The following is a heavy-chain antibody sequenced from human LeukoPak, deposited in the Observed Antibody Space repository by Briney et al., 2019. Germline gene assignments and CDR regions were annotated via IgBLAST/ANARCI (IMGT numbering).Heavy chain of an antibody. V-gene: IGHV4-39*01. CDR3: ARLKGVYDI. Sequence: PSETLSPTCTVSGGSISSSSYYWGWIRQPPGKGLEWIGSIYYSGSTYYNPSLKSRVTISVDTSKNQFSLKLSSVTAADTAVYYCARLKGVYDIWGQGTMVTVSS. CDR2: IYYSGST. D-gene: IGHD6-6*01. J-gene: IGHJ3*02. CDR1: GGSISSSSYY.